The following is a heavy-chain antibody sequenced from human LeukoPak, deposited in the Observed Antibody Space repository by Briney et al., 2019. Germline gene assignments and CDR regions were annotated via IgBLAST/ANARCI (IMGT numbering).Heavy chain of an antibody. CDR3: PKVVLDGSGSYSDY. D-gene: IGHD3-10*01. J-gene: IGHJ4*02. CDR2: ISYDGSNK. CDR1: GFTFSSYG. V-gene: IGHV3-30*18. Sequence: GGSLRLSCAASGFTFSSYGMHWVRQAPGKGLEWVADISYDGSNKYYVDSVKGRFTISRDNSKNTLYVQMNSLRAEATAVYYCPKVVLDGSGSYSDYWGQGTLVTVSS.